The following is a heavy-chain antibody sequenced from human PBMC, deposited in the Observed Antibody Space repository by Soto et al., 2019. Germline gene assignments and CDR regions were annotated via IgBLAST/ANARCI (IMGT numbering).Heavy chain of an antibody. J-gene: IGHJ6*02. CDR1: GFTVSRGY. D-gene: IGHD2-15*01. CDR3: AKLSCSGGSCYSRMPFDV. CDR2: IYRDDST. Sequence: GGSLRLSCEVSGFTVSRGYMSWVRQAPGKGLEWVSLIYRDDSTFYADSVKGRFTISRDNSKNTLYLQMNTLRAEDTAVYYCAKLSCSGGSCYSRMPFDVWGQGTTVTVSS. V-gene: IGHV3-66*01.